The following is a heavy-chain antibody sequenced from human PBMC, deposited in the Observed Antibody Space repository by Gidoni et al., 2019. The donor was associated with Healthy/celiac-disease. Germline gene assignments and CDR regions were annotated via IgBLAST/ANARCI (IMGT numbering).Heavy chain of an antibody. CDR3: ARGRRQWLVREPSFDY. CDR2: IYTSGRT. V-gene: IGHV4-61*02. Sequence: QVQLQESGPGLVKPSQTLSLPCPVSGGSISSGSYYWSWIRQPAGKGREWIGRIYTSGRTNYNPSLKSRVTISVDTAKNQFSLKLSSVTAADTAVYYCARGRRQWLVREPSFDYWGQGTLVTVSS. D-gene: IGHD6-19*01. CDR1: GGSISSGSYY. J-gene: IGHJ4*02.